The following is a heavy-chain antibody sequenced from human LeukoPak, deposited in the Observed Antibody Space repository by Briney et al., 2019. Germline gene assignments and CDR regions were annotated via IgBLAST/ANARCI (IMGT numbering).Heavy chain of an antibody. Sequence: GGSLRLSCAASGFTFSSYSMNWVRQAPGKGLEWVSSISSSSSYIYYADSVKGRFTISRDNAKNSLYLQMTSLRAEDTAVYYCASTMAGYYDSSGYPNDAFDIWGQGTMVTVSS. V-gene: IGHV3-21*01. J-gene: IGHJ3*02. D-gene: IGHD3-22*01. CDR2: ISSSSSYI. CDR1: GFTFSSYS. CDR3: ASTMAGYYDSSGYPNDAFDI.